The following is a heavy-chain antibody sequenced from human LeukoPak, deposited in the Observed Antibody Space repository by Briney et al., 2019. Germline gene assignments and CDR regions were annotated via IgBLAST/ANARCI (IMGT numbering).Heavy chain of an antibody. CDR2: IYYSGST. J-gene: IGHJ4*02. D-gene: IGHD6-13*01. V-gene: IGHV4-39*07. Sequence: SETLSLTCTVSGGSISSSSYYWGWIRQPPGKDLEWIGSIYYSGSTNYNPSLKSRVTISVDTSKNQFSLKLSSVTAADAAVYYCARGTVQQQLPIDYWGQGTLVTVSS. CDR1: GGSISSSSYY. CDR3: ARGTVQQQLPIDY.